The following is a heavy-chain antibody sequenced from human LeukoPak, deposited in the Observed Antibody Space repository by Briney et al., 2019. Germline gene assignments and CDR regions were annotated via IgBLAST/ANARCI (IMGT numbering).Heavy chain of an antibody. CDR1: GYTFTSYG. CDR2: ISAYDGNT. D-gene: IGHD3-10*01. V-gene: IGHV1-18*01. CDR3: ARDRTITMVRGVIINPDY. J-gene: IGHJ4*02. Sequence: ASVKVSCKASGYTFTSYGISWVRQAPGQGLEWMGWISAYDGNTNYAQKLQGRVTMTTDTSTSTAYMELRSLRSDDTAVYYYARDRTITMVRGVIINPDYWGQGTLVTVSS.